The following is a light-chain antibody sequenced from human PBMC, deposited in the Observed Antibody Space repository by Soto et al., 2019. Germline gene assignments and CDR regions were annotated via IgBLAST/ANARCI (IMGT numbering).Light chain of an antibody. CDR3: SSYTSTGTPV. J-gene: IGLJ1*01. CDR1: STDVGVYNF. Sequence: QSVLTQPASVSGSLGQSITISCTGTSTDVGVYNFVSWYQQHPDKAPKLLIYEVTNRPSGVSNRFSGSKSGNTASLTISGLQAEDEADYYCSSYTSTGTPVFGTGTKVTV. V-gene: IGLV2-14*01. CDR2: EVT.